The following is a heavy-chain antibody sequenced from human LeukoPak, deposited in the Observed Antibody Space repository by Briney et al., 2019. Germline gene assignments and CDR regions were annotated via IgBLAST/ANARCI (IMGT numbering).Heavy chain of an antibody. J-gene: IGHJ6*03. CDR2: ISSSSSYI. V-gene: IGHV3-21*01. CDR1: GFTFSSYS. CDR3: ARDSSGSYYRWDYYYYMDV. Sequence: GGSLRLSCAASGFTFSSYSMNWVRQAPGKGLEWVSSISSSSSYIYYADSVKGRFTISRDNAKNSLYLQMNSLRAEDTAVYYCARDSSGSYYRWDYYYYMDVWGKGTTVTISS. D-gene: IGHD1-26*01.